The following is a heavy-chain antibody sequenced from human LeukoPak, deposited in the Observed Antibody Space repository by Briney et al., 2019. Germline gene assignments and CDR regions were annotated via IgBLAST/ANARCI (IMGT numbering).Heavy chain of an antibody. Sequence: PSETLSLTCAVYGGSFSGYYWGWIRQPPGKGLEWIGSIYYSGSTYYNPSLKSRVTISVDTSKNQFSLKLSSVTAADTAVYYCARASVLRYFDWPTPGDYYYYYMDVWGKGTTVTISS. J-gene: IGHJ6*03. CDR1: GGSFSGYY. CDR3: ARASVLRYFDWPTPGDYYYYYMDV. CDR2: IYYSGST. D-gene: IGHD3-9*01. V-gene: IGHV4-34*01.